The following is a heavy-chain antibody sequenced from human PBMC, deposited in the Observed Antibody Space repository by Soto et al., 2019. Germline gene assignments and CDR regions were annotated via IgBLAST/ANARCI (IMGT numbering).Heavy chain of an antibody. V-gene: IGHV3-23*01. CDR3: ARAPPLDIVVVVPANQIVYGMDV. CDR2: ISGSGGST. Sequence: PGGSLRLSCAASGFTFSSYAMSWVRQAPEKGLEWVSAISGSGGSTYYADSVKSRVTISVDKSKNQFSLKLSSVTAADTAVYYCARAPPLDIVVVVPANQIVYGMDVWGQGTTVTVSS. D-gene: IGHD2-15*01. J-gene: IGHJ6*02. CDR1: GFTFSSYA.